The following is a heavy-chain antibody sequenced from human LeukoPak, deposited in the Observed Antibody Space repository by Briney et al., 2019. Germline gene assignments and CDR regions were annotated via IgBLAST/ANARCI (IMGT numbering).Heavy chain of an antibody. J-gene: IGHJ4*02. CDR3: ARVYVREYYFDY. CDR1: GGSISSYY. D-gene: IGHD5/OR15-5a*01. V-gene: IGHV4-59*08. CDR2: IYYSGST. Sequence: SETLSLTCTVSGGSISSYYWSWIRQPPGKGLEWIGYIYYSGSTNYNPSLKSRVTISVDTSKNQFSLKLSSVTAADTAVYYCARVYVREYYFDYWGQGTLVTVSS.